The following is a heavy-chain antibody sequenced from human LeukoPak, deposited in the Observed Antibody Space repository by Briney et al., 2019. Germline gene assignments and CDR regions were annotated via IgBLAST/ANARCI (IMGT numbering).Heavy chain of an antibody. J-gene: IGHJ4*02. Sequence: SETLSLTCTVSGGSISSRSYYWGWIRQPPGKGLEWIGSIYYSGSTYYNPSLKSRVTISVDTSKNQFSLKLSSVTAADTAVYYCARMAMVRGVQFDYWGQGTLVTVSS. D-gene: IGHD3-10*01. CDR2: IYYSGST. V-gene: IGHV4-39*01. CDR3: ARMAMVRGVQFDY. CDR1: GGSISSRSYY.